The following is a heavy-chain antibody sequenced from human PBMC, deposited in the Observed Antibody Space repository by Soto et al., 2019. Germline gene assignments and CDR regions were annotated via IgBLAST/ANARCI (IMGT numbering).Heavy chain of an antibody. CDR3: ARDIVVVVAARGGNWFDP. D-gene: IGHD2-15*01. J-gene: IGHJ5*02. V-gene: IGHV4-4*02. CDR1: GGSISSSNW. CDR2: IYHSGST. Sequence: SETLSLTCAVSGGSISSSNWWSWVRQPPGKGLEWIGEIYHSGSTNYNPSLKSPVTISVDKSKNQFSLKLSSVTAADTAVYYCARDIVVVVAARGGNWFDPWGQGALVTVSS.